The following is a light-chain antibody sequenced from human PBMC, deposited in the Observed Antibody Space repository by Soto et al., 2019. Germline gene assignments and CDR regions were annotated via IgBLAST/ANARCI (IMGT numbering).Light chain of an antibody. CDR1: QSVSNNY. V-gene: IGKV3-20*01. CDR3: HQRNQ. J-gene: IGKJ5*01. Sequence: EIVLTQSPGTLYLSAVERSALSCRASQSVSNNYLAWYQQKPGQAPRLLIYGASNRATGIPDRFSGSGSGTDFSLTISRLEPEDFAMYYCHQRNQFGQGTRLEIK. CDR2: GAS.